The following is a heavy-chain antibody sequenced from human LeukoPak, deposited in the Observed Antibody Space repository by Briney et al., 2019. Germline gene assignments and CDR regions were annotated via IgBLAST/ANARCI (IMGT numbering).Heavy chain of an antibody. D-gene: IGHD2-21*01. Sequence: PGGSLRLSCAASGFTFSSYWMHWVRQAPEKGLEWVSYISSSGSTIYYADSVKGRFTISRDNAKNSLYLQMNSLRAEDTAVYYCARANGGGVDYWGQGTLVTVSS. CDR1: GFTFSSYW. J-gene: IGHJ4*02. V-gene: IGHV3-48*04. CDR3: ARANGGGVDY. CDR2: ISSSGSTI.